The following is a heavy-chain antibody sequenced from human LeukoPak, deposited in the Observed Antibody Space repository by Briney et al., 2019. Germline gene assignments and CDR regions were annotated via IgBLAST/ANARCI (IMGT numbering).Heavy chain of an antibody. CDR2: INHSGST. CDR3: ARGWTTVAPDAFDI. D-gene: IGHD4-23*01. CDR1: GGSFSGYY. Sequence: SETLSLTCAVYGGSFSGYYWSRIRQPPGKGLEWIGEINHSGSTNYNPSLKSRVTISVDTSKNQFSLKLSSVTAADTAVYYCARGWTTVAPDAFDIWGQGTMVTVSS. V-gene: IGHV4-34*01. J-gene: IGHJ3*02.